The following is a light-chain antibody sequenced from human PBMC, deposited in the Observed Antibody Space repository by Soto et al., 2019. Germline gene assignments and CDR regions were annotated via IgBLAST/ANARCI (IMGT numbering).Light chain of an antibody. J-gene: IGKJ3*01. CDR1: QGISSY. V-gene: IGKV1-9*01. Sequence: DIQLTQSPSFLSASVGDRVTITCRASQGISSYLAWYQQKPGKAPKLLIYTASRLQSGVPSRFSGSGSGTDFTLTIRSLQPEDCATYYCQQTNSFPFTFGPGTKVDIK. CDR3: QQTNSFPFT. CDR2: TAS.